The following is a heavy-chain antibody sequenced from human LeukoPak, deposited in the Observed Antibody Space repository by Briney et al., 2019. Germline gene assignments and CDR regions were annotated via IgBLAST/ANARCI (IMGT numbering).Heavy chain of an antibody. CDR1: GITLSNYG. CDR3: AKRGVVIRVILVGFHKQAYYFDS. J-gene: IGHJ4*02. V-gene: IGHV3-23*01. Sequence: GGSLRLSCAVSGITLSNYGMSWVRQAPGKGLEWVAGISDSGGSTNCADSVKGRFTISRDNAKNTLYLQMNSLRAEDTAVYFCAKRGVVIRVILVGFHKQAYYFDSWGQGALVTVSS. D-gene: IGHD3-10*01. CDR2: ISDSGGST.